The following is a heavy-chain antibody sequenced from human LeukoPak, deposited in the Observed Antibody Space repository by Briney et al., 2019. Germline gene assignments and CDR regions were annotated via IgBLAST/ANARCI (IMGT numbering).Heavy chain of an antibody. CDR2: ISYDGSNK. CDR3: AKSGPYSYDSSGLFDY. J-gene: IGHJ4*02. CDR1: GFTFSSYC. Sequence: GGSLRLSCAASGFTFSSYCMHWVRQPPGKGLEWVAVISYDGSNKYYADSVKGGVTISRDNSKNTLYLQMNSLRAEDTAVYYCAKSGPYSYDSSGLFDYWGQGTLVTVSS. D-gene: IGHD3-22*01. V-gene: IGHV3-30*18.